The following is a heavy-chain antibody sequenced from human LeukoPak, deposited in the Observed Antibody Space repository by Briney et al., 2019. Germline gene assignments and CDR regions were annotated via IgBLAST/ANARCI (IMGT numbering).Heavy chain of an antibody. J-gene: IGHJ6*03. D-gene: IGHD4-17*01. Sequence: GGSLRLSCAASGFTFSSYGMSWVRQAPEKGLEWVSAISGSGGSTYYADSVKGRFTISRDDSKNSLYLQMNSLKTEDTAVYYCARSTTVTTTRGYYYYYMDVWGKGTTVTVSS. CDR3: ARSTTVTTTRGYYYYYMDV. CDR1: GFTFSSYG. V-gene: IGHV3-23*01. CDR2: ISGSGGST.